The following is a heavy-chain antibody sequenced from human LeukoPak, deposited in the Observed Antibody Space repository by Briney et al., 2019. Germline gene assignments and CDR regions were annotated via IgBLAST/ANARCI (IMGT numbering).Heavy chain of an antibody. CDR3: ARDPAYGDYASNYYYYYGMDV. V-gene: IGHV3-33*01. D-gene: IGHD4-17*01. J-gene: IGHJ6*02. CDR2: IWYDGSNK. CDR1: GFTFSSYG. Sequence: GGSLRLSCAASGFTFSSYGMHWVRQAPGEGLEWVAVIWYDGSNKYYADSVKGRFTISRDNSKNTLYLQMNSLRAEDTAVYYCARDPAYGDYASNYYYYYGMDVWGQGTTVTVSS.